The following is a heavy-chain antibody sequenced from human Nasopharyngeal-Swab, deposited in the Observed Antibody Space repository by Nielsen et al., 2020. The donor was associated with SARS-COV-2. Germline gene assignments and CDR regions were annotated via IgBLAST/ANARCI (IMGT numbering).Heavy chain of an antibody. CDR1: GFTVSSNY. D-gene: IGHD2-2*01. CDR2: IYSGGST. V-gene: IGHV3-53*01. CDR3: ARREVGCSSTSCYDY. J-gene: IGHJ4*02. Sequence: LSLTCAASGFTVSSNYMSWVRQAPGKGLEWVSVIYSGGSTYYADSVKGRFTISRDNSKNTLYLQMNSLRAEDTAVYYCARREVGCSSTSCYDYWGQGTLVTVSS.